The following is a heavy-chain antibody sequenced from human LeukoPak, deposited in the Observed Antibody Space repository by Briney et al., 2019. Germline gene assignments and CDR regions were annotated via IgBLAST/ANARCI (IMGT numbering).Heavy chain of an antibody. Sequence: GGSLRLSCAASGFTFSDYAMSWVRQAPGKGLEWVSAISSGGDTYYAESLKGRFTISRDNSKNTLSLQMSSLGAEDTAVYYCTKRGCSSTTCYSNCWGQGTLVTVAS. CDR3: TKRGCSSTTCYSNC. CDR1: GFTFSDYA. D-gene: IGHD2-2*01. J-gene: IGHJ4*02. CDR2: ISSGGDT. V-gene: IGHV3-23*01.